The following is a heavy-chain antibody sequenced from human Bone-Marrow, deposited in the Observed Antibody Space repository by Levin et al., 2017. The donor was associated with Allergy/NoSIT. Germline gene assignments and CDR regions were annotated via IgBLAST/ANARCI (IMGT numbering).Heavy chain of an antibody. J-gene: IGHJ4*02. CDR1: GFTFSSYA. CDR2: ISYDGSNK. CDR3: ARDLLSSSWYRFGY. V-gene: IGHV3-30*04. Sequence: GGSLRLSCAASGFTFSSYAMHWVRQAPGKGLEWVAVISYDGSNKYYADSVKGRFTISRDNSKNTLYLQMNSLRAEDTAVYYCARDLLSSSWYRFGYWGQGTLVTVSS. D-gene: IGHD6-13*01.